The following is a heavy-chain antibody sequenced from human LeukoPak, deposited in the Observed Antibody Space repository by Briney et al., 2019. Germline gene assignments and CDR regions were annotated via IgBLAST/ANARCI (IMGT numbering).Heavy chain of an antibody. Sequence: PSETLSLTCTVSGGSISSYYWSWIRQAPGKGLEWVAHIKQDGSEKYYGDSVKGRFTISRDNAKNLVYLQMNSLGAEDTAVYYCARGWNYAFRFDYWGQGTLVTVSS. CDR3: ARGWNYAFRFDY. J-gene: IGHJ4*02. D-gene: IGHD1-7*01. V-gene: IGHV3-7*01. CDR2: IKQDGSEK. CDR1: GGSISSYY.